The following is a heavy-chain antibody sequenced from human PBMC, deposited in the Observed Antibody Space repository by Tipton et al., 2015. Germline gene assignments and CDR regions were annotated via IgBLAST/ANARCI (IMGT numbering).Heavy chain of an antibody. CDR2: IIPLFGMP. J-gene: IGHJ6*02. Sequence: QLVQSGAEVKKPGSSVNVSCTASGVSFRNYYFTWVRQAPGQGLEWMGGIIPLFGMPNYAEKFQGRVTITADKSTSTAYMELSSLRSEDTAVYYCARDSPRGPSGMDVWGQGTTVTVSS. CDR1: GVSFRNYY. CDR3: ARDSPRGPSGMDV. V-gene: IGHV1-69*17.